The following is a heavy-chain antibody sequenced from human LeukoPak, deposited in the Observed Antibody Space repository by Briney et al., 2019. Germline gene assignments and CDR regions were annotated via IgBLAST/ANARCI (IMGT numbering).Heavy chain of an antibody. CDR1: GFTFSSYA. CDR3: AKPQGYYYDSSALPDY. CDR2: ISGTGGNT. V-gene: IGHV3-23*01. Sequence: PGGSLRLSCAASGFTFSSYAMSWVRQAPGKGLEWVSGISGTGGNTYYADSVKGRFTISRDNSKNTLHLQMNSLRAEDTAVYYCAKPQGYYYDSSALPDYWGQGTLVTVSS. D-gene: IGHD3-22*01. J-gene: IGHJ4*02.